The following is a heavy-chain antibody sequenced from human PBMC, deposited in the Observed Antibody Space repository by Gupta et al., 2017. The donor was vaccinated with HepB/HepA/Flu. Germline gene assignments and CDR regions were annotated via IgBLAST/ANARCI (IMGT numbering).Heavy chain of an antibody. CDR2: SSSSSSTI. CDR3: ARDEEDSGSYAAGAFDI. D-gene: IGHD1-26*01. J-gene: IGHJ3*02. Sequence: EVQLVESGGGLVQPGGSLRLSCAASGFTFSSYSMNWVRQAPGKGLEWVADSSSSSSTIYYADSGKGRVTISRENAKNALYLQMNSLREEETAVDYCARDEEDSGSYAAGAFDIWGQGTMVTVSS. V-gene: IGHV3-48*02. CDR1: GFTFSSYS.